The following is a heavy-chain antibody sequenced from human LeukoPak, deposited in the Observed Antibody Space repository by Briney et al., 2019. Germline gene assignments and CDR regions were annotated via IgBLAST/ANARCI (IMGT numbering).Heavy chain of an antibody. V-gene: IGHV1-2*02. J-gene: IGHJ5*02. CDR2: INPNSGGT. Sequence: GASVKVSCKASGYTFTGYHMHWVRQAPGQGLEWMGWINPNSGGTNYAQKFQGRVTMTRDTSISTAYMELSRLRSDDTAVYYCAREGYCSGGSCYGWFDPWGRGTLVTVSS. D-gene: IGHD2-15*01. CDR3: AREGYCSGGSCYGWFDP. CDR1: GYTFTGYH.